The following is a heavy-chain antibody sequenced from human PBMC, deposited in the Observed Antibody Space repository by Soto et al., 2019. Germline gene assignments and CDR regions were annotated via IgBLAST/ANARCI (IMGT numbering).Heavy chain of an antibody. J-gene: IGHJ6*02. CDR3: ARVVTIFGYYYGMDV. D-gene: IGHD3-3*01. CDR2: IYYSGST. V-gene: IGHV4-59*01. Sequence: QVQLQESGPGLVKPSETLSLTCTVSGGSISSYYWSWIRQPPGKGLEWIGYIYYSGSTNYNPSLESRVTISVDTSKNQFSLKLSSVTAADTAVYYCARVVTIFGYYYGMDVWGQGTTVTVSS. CDR1: GGSISSYY.